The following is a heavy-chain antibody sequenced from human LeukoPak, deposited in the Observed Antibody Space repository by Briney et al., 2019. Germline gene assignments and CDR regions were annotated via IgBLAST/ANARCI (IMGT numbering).Heavy chain of an antibody. CDR2: LYSGGST. J-gene: IGHJ4*02. Sequence: GGSLRLSCAASGFTFSSHYMNWVRQAPRKGLEWVSVLYSGGSTYYADSVKGRFTISRDNSKNTLYLQMNSLRAEDTAVYYCANTLNYWGQGTLVTVSS. CDR3: ANTLNY. CDR1: GFTFSSHY. V-gene: IGHV3-53*01.